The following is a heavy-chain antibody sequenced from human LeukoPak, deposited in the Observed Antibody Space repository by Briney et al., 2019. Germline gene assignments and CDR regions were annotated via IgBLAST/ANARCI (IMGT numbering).Heavy chain of an antibody. CDR1: GFTFSSYA. Sequence: GGSLRLSCAASGFTFSSYAMHWVRQAPGKGLEWVAVISHDGSNKYYADSVKGRFTISRDNSKNTLYLQMNSLRAEDTAVYYCARDGSSWNRRRGMDVWGQGTTVTVSS. CDR3: ARDGSSWNRRRGMDV. CDR2: ISHDGSNK. D-gene: IGHD6-13*01. V-gene: IGHV3-30-3*01. J-gene: IGHJ6*02.